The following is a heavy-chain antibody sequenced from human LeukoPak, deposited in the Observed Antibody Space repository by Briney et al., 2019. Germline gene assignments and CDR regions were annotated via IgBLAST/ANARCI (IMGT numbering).Heavy chain of an antibody. CDR2: VNEGGGRT. CDR1: GFTFNSYA. CDR3: TKEGRPKSGGGYFDY. V-gene: IGHV3-23*01. Sequence: GGSLRLSCAASGFTFNSYAMGWVRQAPGQGLECVSTVNEGGGRTYYADSVKGRFTVSRDNSKNTLYLQMNSLRADDTGVYYCTKEGRPKSGGGYFDYWGQGARVTVSS. J-gene: IGHJ4*02. D-gene: IGHD6-13*01.